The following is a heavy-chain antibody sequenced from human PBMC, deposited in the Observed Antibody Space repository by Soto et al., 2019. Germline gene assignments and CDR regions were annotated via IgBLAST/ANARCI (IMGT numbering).Heavy chain of an antibody. CDR2: IWYDGSNK. V-gene: IGHV3-33*01. D-gene: IGHD3-10*01. CDR3: ARAAYGSGSYYYGVDV. J-gene: IGHJ6*02. CDR1: GFTFSSYG. Sequence: PGGSLRLSCAASGFTFSSYGMHWVRQAPGKGLEWVAVIWYDGSNKYYADSVKGRFTISRDNSKNTLYLQMNSLRAEDTAVYYCARAAYGSGSYYYGVDVWGQGTTVTVSS.